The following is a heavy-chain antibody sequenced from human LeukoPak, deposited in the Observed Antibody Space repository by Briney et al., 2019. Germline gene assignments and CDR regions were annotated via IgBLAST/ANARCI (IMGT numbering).Heavy chain of an antibody. J-gene: IGHJ2*01. D-gene: IGHD2-8*02. CDR1: GFTFSSYW. V-gene: IGHV3-7*01. Sequence: GGSLRLSCAASGFTFSSYWMSWVRQAPGKGLEWVANIKQDGSEKYYVDSVKGRFTISRDNAKNSLYLQINSLRADDTAVYYCARDLGDIVLEPPAVYFDLWGRGTLVTVSS. CDR2: IKQDGSEK. CDR3: ARDLGDIVLEPPAVYFDL.